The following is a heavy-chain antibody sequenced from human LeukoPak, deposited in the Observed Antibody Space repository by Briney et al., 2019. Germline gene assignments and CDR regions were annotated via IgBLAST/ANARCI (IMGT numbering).Heavy chain of an antibody. Sequence: GGPLRLSCAASGFTLSVYSMNWARQAPGKGLEWISYITGSSSTIYVADSVGGRFTISRDNAKNSLYLQMNSLRAEDTAVYYCTTSNGHLDHWGQGTLVTVSS. D-gene: IGHD2-8*01. CDR1: GFTLSVYS. V-gene: IGHV3-48*04. CDR3: TTSNGHLDH. J-gene: IGHJ4*02. CDR2: ITGSSSTI.